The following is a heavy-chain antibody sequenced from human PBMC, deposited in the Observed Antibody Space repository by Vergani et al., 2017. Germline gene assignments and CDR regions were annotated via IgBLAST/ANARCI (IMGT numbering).Heavy chain of an antibody. CDR3: ARWRRSGWIDAFDI. J-gene: IGHJ3*02. CDR2: ISSSSSYI. D-gene: IGHD3-3*01. Sequence: EVQLVESGGGLVKPGGSLSLSCAASGFTFSSYSMNWVRQAPGKGLEWVSSISSSSSYIYYADSVKGRFTISRDNAKNSLYLQMNSLRAEDRAVYYCARWRRSGWIDAFDIWGQGTMVTVSS. V-gene: IGHV3-21*01. CDR1: GFTFSSYS.